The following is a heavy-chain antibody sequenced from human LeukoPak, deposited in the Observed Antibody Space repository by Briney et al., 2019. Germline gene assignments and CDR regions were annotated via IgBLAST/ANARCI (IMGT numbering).Heavy chain of an antibody. V-gene: IGHV4-61*02. Sequence: PSQTLSLTCTVSGGSISSGTFYWSWIRQPAGMGLEWIGRIFTSGRTDYNPSLKGRVTISVDTSKNQFSLKLSSVTAADTAVYSCAGHIRGYRYGYYYYHLDVWGKGTTVTISS. CDR1: GGSISSGTFY. CDR3: AGHIRGYRYGYYYYHLDV. CDR2: IFTSGRT. J-gene: IGHJ6*03. D-gene: IGHD5-18*01.